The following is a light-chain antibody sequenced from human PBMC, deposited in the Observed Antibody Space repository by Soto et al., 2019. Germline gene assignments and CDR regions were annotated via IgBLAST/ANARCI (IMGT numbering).Light chain of an antibody. CDR3: CSYAGSYTYV. V-gene: IGLV2-11*01. J-gene: IGLJ1*01. Sequence: QSALTQPRSVSGYPGQSVTISCTGTSSDVGGYNYVSWYQQHPGKAPKLIIYDVNRRPSGVPDRFSGSKSGNTASLTISGLQAEDEADYYCCSYAGSYTYVFGTGSKVTVL. CDR1: SSDVGGYNY. CDR2: DVN.